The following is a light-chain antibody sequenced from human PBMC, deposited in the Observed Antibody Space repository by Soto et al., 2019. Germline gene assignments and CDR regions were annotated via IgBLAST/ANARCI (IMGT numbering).Light chain of an antibody. V-gene: IGKV1-33*01. J-gene: IGKJ3*01. CDR2: DAS. CDR3: HQYDNLSQT. Sequence: IQMTQSPSSLSATVGDRVTLTCQSSHDIRDHLYWYQQKPGKPPKLLIYDASNLQTGFPSRFSGSGSGTDFTLNISSLQPEDIATYFCHQYDNLSQTFGPGTKVDIK. CDR1: HDIRDH.